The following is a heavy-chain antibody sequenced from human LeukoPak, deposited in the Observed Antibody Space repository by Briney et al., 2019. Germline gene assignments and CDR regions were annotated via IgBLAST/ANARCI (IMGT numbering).Heavy chain of an antibody. V-gene: IGHV1-69*06. D-gene: IGHD3-22*01. CDR2: IIPIFGTA. CDR3: ASENTMIVVVGAFDI. Sequence: ASVKVSCKASGGTFSSYAISWVRQAPGQGLEWMGGIIPIFGTANYAQKFQGRVTITADKSTSAAYMELSSLRSEDTAVYYCASENTMIVVVGAFDIWGQGTMVTVSS. CDR1: GGTFSSYA. J-gene: IGHJ3*02.